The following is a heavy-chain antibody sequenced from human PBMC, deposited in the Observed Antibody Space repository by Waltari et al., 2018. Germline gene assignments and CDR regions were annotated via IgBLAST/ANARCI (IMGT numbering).Heavy chain of an antibody. J-gene: IGHJ3*02. Sequence: QVQLVQSGAEVKKPGSSVKVSCKASGGTFSSYALSWFRQAPGQGLEWMGGFDPEDGETIYAQKFQGRVTMTEDTSTDTAYMELSSLRSEDTAVYYCATWDGSPGAFDIWGQGTMVTVSS. CDR2: FDPEDGET. D-gene: IGHD1-26*01. CDR3: ATWDGSPGAFDI. V-gene: IGHV1-24*01. CDR1: GGTFSSYA.